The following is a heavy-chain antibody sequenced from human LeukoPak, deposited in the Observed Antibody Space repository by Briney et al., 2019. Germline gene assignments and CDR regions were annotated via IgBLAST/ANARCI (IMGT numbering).Heavy chain of an antibody. CDR1: GFTFSSYA. D-gene: IGHD3-16*02. Sequence: GGSLRLSCAASGFTFSSYAMSWVRQAPGKGLEWVSAISGSGGSTYYADSVKGRFTISRDNSKNTLYLQMNSLRAEDTAVYYCARGPPFMITFGGVIVTDAFDIWGQGTMVTVSS. J-gene: IGHJ3*02. V-gene: IGHV3-23*01. CDR2: ISGSGGST. CDR3: ARGPPFMITFGGVIVTDAFDI.